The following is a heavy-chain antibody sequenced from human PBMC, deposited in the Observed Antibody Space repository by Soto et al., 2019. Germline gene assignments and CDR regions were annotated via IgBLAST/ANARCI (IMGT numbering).Heavy chain of an antibody. CDR1: GGSFSGYY. Sequence: SETLSLTCAVYGGSFSGYYWTWIRQPPGTGLEWIGEINHSGSTNYNPSIKSRVTISVDTSKNQFSLKLTSVTAADTAVYYCARDKITGLFDYWGKGTLVTVSS. J-gene: IGHJ4*02. CDR3: ARDKITGLFDY. D-gene: IGHD2-8*02. V-gene: IGHV4-34*01. CDR2: INHSGST.